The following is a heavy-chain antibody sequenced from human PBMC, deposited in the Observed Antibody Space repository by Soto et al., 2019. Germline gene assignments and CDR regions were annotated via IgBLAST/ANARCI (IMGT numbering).Heavy chain of an antibody. Sequence: SETLSLTCTVSGDSISNYYLSWIRQPPGRGLEWIGYISYTGDTNYNPSLKGRVTISVDTSKNQVSLKLSSVTAADTAVYYCAGLHTSLVAGIWFDPWGQGTLVTVSS. V-gene: IGHV4-59*01. CDR2: ISYTGDT. D-gene: IGHD5-18*01. CDR3: AGLHTSLVAGIWFDP. J-gene: IGHJ5*02. CDR1: GDSISNYY.